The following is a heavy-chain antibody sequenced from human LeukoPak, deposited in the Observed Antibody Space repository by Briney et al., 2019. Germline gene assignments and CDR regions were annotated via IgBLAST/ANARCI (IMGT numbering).Heavy chain of an antibody. CDR1: GGYISSYY. J-gene: IGHJ6*03. CDR3: SRMTYYDFRKYYYYYMDV. Sequence: SDTLSLTCTVSGGYISSYYWSWIRQPAGRGLEGIGRIHRSGSTNFNPSLKSRVTMSVDTSKNQFSLNLTSVTAADTAVYFCSRMTYYDFRKYYYYYMDVWGKGTTVTVSS. CDR2: IHRSGST. D-gene: IGHD3-3*01. V-gene: IGHV4-4*07.